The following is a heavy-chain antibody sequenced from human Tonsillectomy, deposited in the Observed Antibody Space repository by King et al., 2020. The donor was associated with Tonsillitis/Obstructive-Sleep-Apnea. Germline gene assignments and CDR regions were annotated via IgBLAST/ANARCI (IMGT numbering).Heavy chain of an antibody. V-gene: IGHV3-11*01. J-gene: IGHJ4*02. CDR2: ISSSCGTK. CDR1: GFTFSDYY. CDR3: ARDLYYYDSSGYYDFDY. D-gene: IGHD3-22*01. Sequence: VQLVESGGGLVKPGGSLRLSCAASGFTFSDYYMSWIRQAPGKGLEGVSYISSSCGTKYYADSVKGRFTISRDNAKNSLYLKMNSLRAEDTAVYYCARDLYYYDSSGYYDFDYWGQGTLVTVSS.